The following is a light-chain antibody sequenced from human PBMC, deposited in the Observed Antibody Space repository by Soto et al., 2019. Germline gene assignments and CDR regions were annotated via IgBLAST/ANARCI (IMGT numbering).Light chain of an antibody. Sequence: DTVMTQSPATLSLSPGERATLSCRASQSVSSKLVWYQQKPGQAPRFLIYGASTRATGIPARFRGSGSGTEFTLTIDSLQSEDFAVYYCQQYNDWPPAFGGGTRWIS. CDR3: QQYNDWPPA. CDR1: QSVSSK. V-gene: IGKV3-15*01. CDR2: GAS. J-gene: IGKJ4*01.